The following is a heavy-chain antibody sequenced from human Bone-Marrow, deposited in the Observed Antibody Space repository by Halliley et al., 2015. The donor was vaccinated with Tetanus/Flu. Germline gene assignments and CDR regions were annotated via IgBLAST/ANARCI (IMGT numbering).Heavy chain of an antibody. CDR1: GFTFGNYC. CDR2: IKHDGSEQ. CDR3: ARCGYFFYGSAAFEV. D-gene: IGHD1-26*01. J-gene: IGHJ3*01. Sequence: SLRLSCSASGFTFGNYCLNWVRQAPGKGLEWVADIKHDGSEQHSVDPVRGRFTIPRDNANNSLFLQMNSLRADDTADYFSARCGYFFYGSAAFEVWGQGPM. V-gene: IGHV3-7*01.